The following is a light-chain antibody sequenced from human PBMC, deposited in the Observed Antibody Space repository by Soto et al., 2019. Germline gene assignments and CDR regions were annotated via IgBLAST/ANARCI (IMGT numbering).Light chain of an antibody. V-gene: IGKV3-20*01. J-gene: IGKJ2*01. CDR3: QQFCGTLYT. Sequence: EIVLTQSPGTLSLSPGEGATLSCRASQSVASSYFAWYQQKPGQAPRLLIYGASRRATGIPDRFSGSGSGTDFTLTISRLEPEDFAVYYCQQFCGTLYTFGQGTKVEIK. CDR2: GAS. CDR1: QSVASSY.